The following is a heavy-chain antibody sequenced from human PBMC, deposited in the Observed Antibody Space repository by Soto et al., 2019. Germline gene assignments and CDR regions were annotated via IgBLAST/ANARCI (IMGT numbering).Heavy chain of an antibody. J-gene: IGHJ6*02. CDR3: ARERYQVISDGMDV. D-gene: IGHD2-2*01. CDR1: GYTFTGDH. Sequence: ASLKVSCTAAGYTFTGDHVHWGRETHGQGLEWMGWINPQTGGTSYAQKFQGRVTLSRDTSINTAYLELSRLRFDDAAVYFCARERYQVISDGMDVLGQGTTVTGSS. CDR2: INPQTGGT. V-gene: IGHV1-2*02.